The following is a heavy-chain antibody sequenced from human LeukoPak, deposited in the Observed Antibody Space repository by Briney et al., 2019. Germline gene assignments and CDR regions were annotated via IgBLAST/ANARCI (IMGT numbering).Heavy chain of an antibody. V-gene: IGHV3-48*01. D-gene: IGHD3-22*01. CDR2: ISSSSSSTI. J-gene: IGHJ4*02. CDR1: GFTFSSYS. CDR3: AKDLDYYDSSGSTMGFDY. Sequence: GALRLSCAASGFTFSSYSMNWVRQAPGKGLEWVSYISSSSSSTIYYADSVKGRFTISRDNSKNTLYLQMNSLRAEDTAVYYCAKDLDYYDSSGSTMGFDYWGQGTLVTVSS.